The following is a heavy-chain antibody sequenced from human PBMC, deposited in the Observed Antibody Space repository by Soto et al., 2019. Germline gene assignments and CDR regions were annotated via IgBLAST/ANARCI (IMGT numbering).Heavy chain of an antibody. CDR3: ARDLRRYFDWLLYY. V-gene: IGHV3-30*04. Sequence: GGSQRLSCAASGFTFSSYAMHWVRQAPGKGLEWVAVISYDGSNKYYADSVKGRFTISRDNSKNTLYLQMNSLRAEDTAVYYCARDLRRYFDWLLYYWGQGTLVTVSS. J-gene: IGHJ4*02. D-gene: IGHD3-9*01. CDR2: ISYDGSNK. CDR1: GFTFSSYA.